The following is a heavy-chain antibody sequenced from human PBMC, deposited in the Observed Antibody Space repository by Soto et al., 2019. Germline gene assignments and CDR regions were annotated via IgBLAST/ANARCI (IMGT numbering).Heavy chain of an antibody. V-gene: IGHV6-1*01. CDR3: ARGPIRGPGYSSSWSSMNSRYYYMDV. D-gene: IGHD6-13*01. J-gene: IGHJ6*03. CDR2: TYYRSKWYN. Sequence: SQTLSLTCAISGDSVSSNSAAWNWIRQSPSRGLEWLGRTYYRSKWYNDYAVSVKSRITINPATSKNQFSLQLNSVTPEDTAVYYCARGPIRGPGYSSSWSSMNSRYYYMDVWGKGTTVTVSS. CDR1: GDSVSSNSAA.